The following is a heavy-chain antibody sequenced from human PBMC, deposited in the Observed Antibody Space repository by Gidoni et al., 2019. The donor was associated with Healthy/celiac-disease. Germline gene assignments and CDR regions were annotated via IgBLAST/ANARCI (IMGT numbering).Heavy chain of an antibody. J-gene: IGHJ5*02. CDR3: ARVGDFWSGYYIRNWFDP. CDR2: IKQDGSEK. V-gene: IGHV3-7*01. D-gene: IGHD3-3*01. Sequence: EVQLVESGGGLVQPGGSLRLSCAASGFTFSSYWMSWVRQAPGKGLEWVANIKQDGSEKYYVDSVKGRFTISRDNAKNSLYLQMNSLRAEDTAVYYCARVGDFWSGYYIRNWFDPWGQGTLVTVSS. CDR1: GFTFSSYW.